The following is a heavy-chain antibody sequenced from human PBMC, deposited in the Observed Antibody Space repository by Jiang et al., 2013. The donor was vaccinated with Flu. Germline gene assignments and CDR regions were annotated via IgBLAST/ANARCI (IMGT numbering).Heavy chain of an antibody. D-gene: IGHD3-16*01. Sequence: ESLRISCKCSGFSFPNSWITWVRQMPGKGLEWMGRIDPSDSYTDYSPSFQGHVTMSVDQSSTTAYLQWDSLQASDTAIYYCARRGDVNTFDVWGQGTMVTVS. CDR1: GFSFPNSW. V-gene: IGHV5-10-1*01. CDR3: ARRGDVNTFDV. J-gene: IGHJ3*01. CDR2: IDPSDSYT.